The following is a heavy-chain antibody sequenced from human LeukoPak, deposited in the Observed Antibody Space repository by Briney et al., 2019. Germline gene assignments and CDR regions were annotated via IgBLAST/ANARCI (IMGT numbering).Heavy chain of an antibody. D-gene: IGHD2-2*01. J-gene: IGHJ4*02. V-gene: IGHV3-23*01. CDR2: ISGSGEET. Sequence: GGSLRLSCAASGFIFSSYAMTWVRQAPGKGLEWVSDISGSGEETYYADSVKGRFTITRDNSKNTVYLQMSGLRAEDTAVYYCAKWGYIVVVPAAIRDDYWGQGTLVTVSS. CDR1: GFIFSSYA. CDR3: AKWGYIVVVPAAIRDDY.